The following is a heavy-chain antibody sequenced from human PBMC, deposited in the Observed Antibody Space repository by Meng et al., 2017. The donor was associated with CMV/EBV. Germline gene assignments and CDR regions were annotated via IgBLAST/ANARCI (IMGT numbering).Heavy chain of an antibody. CDR1: GFTFNSYW. CDR2: INSDGSST. V-gene: IGHV3-74*01. D-gene: IGHD6-6*01. J-gene: IGHJ6*02. Sequence: GGSLRLSCAASGFTFNSYWMHWVRQAPGKGLVWVSRINSDGSSTSYADSVKGRFTISGDNAKNTLYLQMNSLRAEDTAVYYCARLERLLVHPYYYYGMDVWGQGTTVTVSS. CDR3: ARLERLLVHPYYYYGMDV.